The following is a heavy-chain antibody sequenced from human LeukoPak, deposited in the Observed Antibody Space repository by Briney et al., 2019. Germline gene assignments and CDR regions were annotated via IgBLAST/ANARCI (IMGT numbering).Heavy chain of an antibody. CDR3: ARDISAMVTTWWFDP. J-gene: IGHJ5*02. Sequence: ASVKVSCKAFGYSFTSNYIHWVRQAPGQGLEWIGIINPSGDTTTSAQRYQGRVTMTRDTSTTTVYMELSSLRSEDTAVYYCARDISAMVTTWWFDPWGRGTLVTVSS. V-gene: IGHV1-46*01. CDR2: INPSGDTT. D-gene: IGHD4-17*01. CDR1: GYSFTSNY.